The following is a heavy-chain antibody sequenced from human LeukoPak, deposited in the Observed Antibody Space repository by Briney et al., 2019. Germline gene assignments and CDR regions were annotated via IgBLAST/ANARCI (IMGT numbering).Heavy chain of an antibody. CDR2: ISSSSSYI. CDR3: ARAPERYCSGGSCYSRDAFDI. V-gene: IGHV3-21*01. CDR1: GFTFSSYS. J-gene: IGHJ3*02. Sequence: SGGSLRLSCAASGFTFSSYSMNWVRQAPGKGLEWVSSISSSSSYIYYADSVKGRFTISRDNAKNSLYLHMNSLRAEDTAVYYCARAPERYCSGGSCYSRDAFDIWGQGTMVTVSS. D-gene: IGHD2-15*01.